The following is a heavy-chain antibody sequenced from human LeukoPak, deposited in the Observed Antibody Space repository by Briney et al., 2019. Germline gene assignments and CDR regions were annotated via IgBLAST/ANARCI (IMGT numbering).Heavy chain of an antibody. CDR2: ISWNSGSI. CDR3: AKDAVHYYDSSGYYDY. Sequence: GGSLRLSCAASGFTFDDYAMHWVRQAPGKGLEWVSGISWNSGSIGYADSVKGRFTISRDNAKNSLYLQMNSLRAEDTVLYYCAKDAVHYYDSSGYYDYWGQGTLVTVSS. D-gene: IGHD3-22*01. V-gene: IGHV3-9*01. J-gene: IGHJ4*02. CDR1: GFTFDDYA.